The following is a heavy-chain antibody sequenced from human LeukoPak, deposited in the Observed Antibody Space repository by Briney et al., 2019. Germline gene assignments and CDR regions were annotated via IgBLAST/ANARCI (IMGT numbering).Heavy chain of an antibody. D-gene: IGHD5-24*01. Sequence: PGGSLRLSCAASGFTFSSYWMSWVRQAPGKGLEWVANIKQDGSEKYYVDSVKGRFTISRDNAKNSLYPQMNSLRAEDTAVYYCTTAGTWLQLPQYDYWGQGTLVTVSS. CDR1: GFTFSSYW. V-gene: IGHV3-7*01. CDR2: IKQDGSEK. CDR3: TTAGTWLQLPQYDY. J-gene: IGHJ4*02.